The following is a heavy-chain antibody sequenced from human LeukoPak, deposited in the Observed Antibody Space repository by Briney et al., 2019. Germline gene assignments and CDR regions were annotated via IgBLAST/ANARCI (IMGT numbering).Heavy chain of an antibody. CDR1: GFTFSSYW. J-gene: IGHJ5*02. Sequence: GGSLRLSCAASGFTFSSYWMSWVRQAPGKGLEWVANIKQDGSEKYYVDSVRGRFSISRDNAKNSLYLQMNSLRAEDTAVYYCAREGDIVVVPTSGRFAPWGQGPRVTVSS. CDR2: IKQDGSEK. CDR3: AREGDIVVVPTSGRFAP. V-gene: IGHV3-7*01. D-gene: IGHD2-2*01.